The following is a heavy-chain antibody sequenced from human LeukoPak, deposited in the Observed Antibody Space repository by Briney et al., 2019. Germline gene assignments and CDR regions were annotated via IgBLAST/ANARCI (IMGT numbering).Heavy chain of an antibody. Sequence: SETLSLTCTVSGGSISSSSYYWGWIRQPPGKGLEWIGSIYYSGSTYQNPSLKSRVTISVDTSETQFSLKLSSVTAADTAVYYCARGRDGHNYGGGIDYWGQGTLVTVSS. CDR2: IYYSGST. J-gene: IGHJ4*02. CDR1: GGSISSSSYY. D-gene: IGHD5-24*01. V-gene: IGHV4-39*01. CDR3: ARGRDGHNYGGGIDY.